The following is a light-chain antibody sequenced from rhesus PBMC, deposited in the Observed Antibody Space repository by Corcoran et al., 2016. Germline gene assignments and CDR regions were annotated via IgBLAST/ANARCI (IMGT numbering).Light chain of an antibody. Sequence: EIVLTQSPATLSLSPGERATLSCRASQSVSSSLAWYQQKPGQAPRLHIYDASSRATGIPDRFSGSGSGTDFTLTISSLEPEDVGVYYCQQYSNWPYSFGQGTKVEIK. CDR1: QSVSSS. CDR3: QQYSNWPYS. CDR2: DAS. V-gene: IGKV3-35*01. J-gene: IGKJ2*01.